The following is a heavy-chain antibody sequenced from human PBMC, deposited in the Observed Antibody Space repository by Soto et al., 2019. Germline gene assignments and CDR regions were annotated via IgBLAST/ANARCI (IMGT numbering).Heavy chain of an antibody. CDR2: IYPGDSDT. D-gene: IGHD3-10*01. CDR1: GYSFTSYW. CDR3: ARGPPDYGSGGYYGNY. J-gene: IGHJ4*02. Sequence: GESLKISCKGSGYSFTSYWIGWVRQMPGKGLEWMGIIYPGDSDTRYSPSFQGQVTISADKSISTAYLQWSSLKASDTAMYYCARGPPDYGSGGYYGNYWGQGTLVTVSS. V-gene: IGHV5-51*01.